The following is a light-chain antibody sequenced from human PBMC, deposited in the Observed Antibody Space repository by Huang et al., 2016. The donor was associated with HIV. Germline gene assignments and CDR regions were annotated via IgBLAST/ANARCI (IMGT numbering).Light chain of an antibody. CDR3: QQYYGYPYT. CDR1: QDISSY. V-gene: IGKV1-8*01. Sequence: AIRMTQSPSSLSAFTGDRVTITCRASQDISSYLAWYQQKPGKAPKLLIYTASTLQSGVPSRFSGSGSGTDFTLTISCLQSEDFATYYCQQYYGYPYTFGQGTKLEIK. CDR2: TAS. J-gene: IGKJ2*01.